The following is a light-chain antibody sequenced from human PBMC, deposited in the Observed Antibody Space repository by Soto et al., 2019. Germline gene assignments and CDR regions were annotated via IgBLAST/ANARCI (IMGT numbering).Light chain of an antibody. Sequence: LMIQSPPPLPANPGEPPSISCRPSQTFLLRIGTTHLDWYLQKPGQSPQLLIYLGSNRASGVPDRFSGSGSGTDFTLKISRVETEDVGVYYCMQALQTPLTFGGGTKVEI. V-gene: IGKV2-28*01. CDR1: QTFLLRIGTTH. J-gene: IGKJ4*01. CDR3: MQALQTPLT. CDR2: LGS.